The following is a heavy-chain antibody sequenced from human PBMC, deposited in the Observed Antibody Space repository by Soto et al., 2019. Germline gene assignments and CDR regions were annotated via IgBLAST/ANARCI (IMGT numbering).Heavy chain of an antibody. D-gene: IGHD2-8*01. J-gene: IGHJ4*02. V-gene: IGHV3-66*01. Sequence: VQLVESGGDLDQPGGSLRLSCAASGITDSNNYMSWVRQAPGKGLEWVSVIYSGGSTYYADSVKGRFTISRDNSKNTVYLQMNSLRTEDSAVYYCARMYDWGQGTLVTVSS. CDR3: ARMYD. CDR2: IYSGGST. CDR1: GITDSNNY.